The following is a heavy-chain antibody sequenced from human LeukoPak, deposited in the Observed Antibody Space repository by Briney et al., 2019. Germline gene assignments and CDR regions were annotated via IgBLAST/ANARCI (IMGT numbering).Heavy chain of an antibody. J-gene: IGHJ3*02. CDR3: ARDLVTVTKGFDI. V-gene: IGHV4-59*11. CDR2: IPYIGST. Sequence: KPSETLSLTCAVSDDSFSSHYWTWIRQPPGKGLEWIGYIPYIGSTNYNPSLKSRVTISIDTSKNQFSLKLTSVTAADTAVYYCARDLVTVTKGFDIWGQGTMVSVSS. CDR1: DDSFSSHY. D-gene: IGHD4-17*01.